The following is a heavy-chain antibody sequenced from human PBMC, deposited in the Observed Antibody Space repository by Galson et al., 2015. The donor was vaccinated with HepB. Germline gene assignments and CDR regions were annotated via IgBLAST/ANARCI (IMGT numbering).Heavy chain of an antibody. D-gene: IGHD6-13*01. CDR1: GFTFSSYA. J-gene: IGHJ5*02. V-gene: IGHV3-30-3*01. Sequence: SLRLSCAASGFTFSSYAMHWVRQAPGKGLEWVAVISYDGSNKYYADSVKGRFTISRDNSKNTLYLQMNSLRAEDTAVYYCARDLEGSSANWFDPWGQGTLVTVSS. CDR3: ARDLEGSSANWFDP. CDR2: ISYDGSNK.